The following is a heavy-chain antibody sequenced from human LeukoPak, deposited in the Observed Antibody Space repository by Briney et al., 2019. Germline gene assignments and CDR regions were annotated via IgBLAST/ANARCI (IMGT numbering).Heavy chain of an antibody. Sequence: GGSLRLSCAASGFTFSSYSMNWVRQAPGKGLEWVSSFNGRSGYIYYADSVKGRFTISRDNAKNSLYLQINSLRAEDTAVYYCAKGDCSGGSCYSYYYYMDAWGKGTTVTVSS. V-gene: IGHV3-21*04. CDR1: GFTFSSYS. D-gene: IGHD2-15*01. J-gene: IGHJ6*03. CDR2: FNGRSGYI. CDR3: AKGDCSGGSCYSYYYYMDA.